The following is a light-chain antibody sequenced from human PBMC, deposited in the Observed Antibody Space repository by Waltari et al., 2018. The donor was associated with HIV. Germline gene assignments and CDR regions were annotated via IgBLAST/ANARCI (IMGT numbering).Light chain of an antibody. V-gene: IGKV1-39*01. CDR2: GTS. J-gene: IGKJ2*01. CDR1: QTIRRS. CDR3: QQTYSTPYT. Sequence: DIQMTQSPSSLSASVGDRVTITCRTSQTIRRSLNWYHQKPGQAPNLLIYGTSSLQSGVPSRFSGSGSGTDFALTISGLQPEDSATYFCQQTYSTPYTFGQGTKLEIK.